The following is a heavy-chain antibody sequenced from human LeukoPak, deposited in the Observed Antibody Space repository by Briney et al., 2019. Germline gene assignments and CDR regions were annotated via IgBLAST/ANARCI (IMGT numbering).Heavy chain of an antibody. V-gene: IGHV4-39*01. J-gene: IGHJ4*02. CDR1: GGSISSSSYY. CDR2: IYYSEST. CDR3: ARQLVVVLPAEFDF. Sequence: SETLSLTCTVSGGSISSSSYYWGWIRQPPGKGLEWIGSIYYSESTYYNPSLKSRVTISVDTSKNQFSLKPSSVTAADTAVYFCARQLVVVLPAEFDFWGQGTLVTVSS. D-gene: IGHD2-2*01.